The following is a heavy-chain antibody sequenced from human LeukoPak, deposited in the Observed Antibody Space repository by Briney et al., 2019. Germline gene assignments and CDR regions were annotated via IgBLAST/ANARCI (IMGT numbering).Heavy chain of an antibody. D-gene: IGHD5-18*01. V-gene: IGHV4-39*07. J-gene: IGHJ4*02. CDR2: IYYSGSS. CDR3: ARETGESYGFDY. Sequence: PSETLSLTCTVSGGSISSSSYYWGWIRQPPGKGLEWIGSIYYSGSSYYTPSLKSRVTISVDTSKNQFSLKLSSVTAADTAVYYCARETGESYGFDYWGQGTLVTVSS. CDR1: GGSISSSSYY.